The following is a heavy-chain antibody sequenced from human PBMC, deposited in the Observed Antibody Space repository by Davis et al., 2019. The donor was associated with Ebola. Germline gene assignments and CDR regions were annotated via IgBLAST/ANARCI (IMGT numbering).Heavy chain of an antibody. Sequence: GESLKISCKGSGYSFTSYWIGWVRQMPGKGLEWMGIIYPGDSDTRYSPSFQGQVTISADKSISTAYLQWSSLRASDTAMYYCARQGDRLYYYDSSGPHGGGYFDYWGQGTLVTVSS. CDR1: GYSFTSYW. CDR2: IYPGDSDT. J-gene: IGHJ4*02. V-gene: IGHV5-51*01. D-gene: IGHD3-22*01. CDR3: ARQGDRLYYYDSSGPHGGGYFDY.